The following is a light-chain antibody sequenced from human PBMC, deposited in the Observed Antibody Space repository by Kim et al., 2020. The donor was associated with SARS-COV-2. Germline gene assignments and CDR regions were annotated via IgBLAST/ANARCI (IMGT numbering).Light chain of an antibody. J-gene: IGKJ4*01. V-gene: IGKV1-33*01. CDR3: QQYDNLPLT. Sequence: ASVGDRVSITCQASQAISNYLNWYQQKPGKAPKLLIYEASNLETGVPSRFSGSGSGTNFIFTISSLQPEDLAIYYCQQYDNLPLTFGGGNKVDIK. CDR1: QAISNY. CDR2: EAS.